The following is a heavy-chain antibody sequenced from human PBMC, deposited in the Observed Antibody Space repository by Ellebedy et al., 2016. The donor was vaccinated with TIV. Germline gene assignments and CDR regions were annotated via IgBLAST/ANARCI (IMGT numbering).Heavy chain of an antibody. J-gene: IGHJ4*02. Sequence: GSLRLSCAVYGGSFSGYYWSWIRQPPGKGLEWIGEINHSGSTYYNPSLKSRVTVSVDTSKNQFSLKLSSVTAADTAVYYCAYRRDGYATDPFDYWGQGTLVTVSS. CDR1: GGSFSGYY. CDR3: AYRRDGYATDPFDY. V-gene: IGHV4-34*01. D-gene: IGHD5-24*01. CDR2: INHSGST.